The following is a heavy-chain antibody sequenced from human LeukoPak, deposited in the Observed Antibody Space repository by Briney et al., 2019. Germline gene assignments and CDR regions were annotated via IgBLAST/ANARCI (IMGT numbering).Heavy chain of an antibody. Sequence: SETLSLTCTVSGGSISNYYWSWFRQPPGKGLEWIGYIYYSGGTNYNPSLKSRVTISVDTSKNHFSLKLISVAAADTAVYYCASGHNSGWGYFDYWGQGSLVTVSS. V-gene: IGHV4-59*12. CDR2: IYYSGGT. J-gene: IGHJ4*02. D-gene: IGHD6-19*01. CDR1: GGSISNYY. CDR3: ASGHNSGWGYFDY.